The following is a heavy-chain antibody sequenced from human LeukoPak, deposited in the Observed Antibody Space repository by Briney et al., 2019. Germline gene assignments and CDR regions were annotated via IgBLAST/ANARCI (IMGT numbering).Heavy chain of an antibody. D-gene: IGHD5-24*01. J-gene: IGHJ4*02. CDR1: SGSISTSNYF. V-gene: IGHV4-39*07. CDR3: ARDRRRDGYNFDY. Sequence: SETLSLTCTVSSGSISTSNYFWGWIRQPPGKGLEWSGSIYYSGSTSYSPSLKSRVTISIDTSKSQFSLKLISVTAADTAVYYCARDRRRDGYNFDYWGQGTLVTVSS. CDR2: IYYSGST.